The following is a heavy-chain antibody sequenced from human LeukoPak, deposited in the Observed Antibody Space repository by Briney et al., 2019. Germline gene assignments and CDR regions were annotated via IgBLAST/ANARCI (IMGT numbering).Heavy chain of an antibody. J-gene: IGHJ4*02. CDR3: AKDGGLWVSAHWGDS. D-gene: IGHD7-27*01. V-gene: IGHV3-23*01. Sequence: GGSLRLSCPASGFTFSSYTMSWVRQAPGKGLKWVSTITTGGPNTYYADSVKGRFTVSRDDSKNTLYLQMNSLRAEDTAVYYCAKDGGLWVSAHWGDSWGRGTLVTVPS. CDR2: ITTGGPNT. CDR1: GFTFSSYT.